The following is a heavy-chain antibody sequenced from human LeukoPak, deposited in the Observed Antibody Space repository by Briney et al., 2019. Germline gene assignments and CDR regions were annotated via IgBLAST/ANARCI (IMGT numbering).Heavy chain of an antibody. CDR3: ARGRGSWITIFGVVIPWFDP. J-gene: IGHJ5*02. Sequence: GSLRLSCAASGFTFSSYAMSWIRQPPGKGLEWIGEINHSGSTNYNPSLKSRVTISVDTSKNQFSLKLSSVTAADTAVYYCARGRGSWITIFGVVIPWFDPWGQGTLVTVSS. CDR2: INHSGST. V-gene: IGHV4-34*01. CDR1: GFTFSSYA. D-gene: IGHD3-3*01.